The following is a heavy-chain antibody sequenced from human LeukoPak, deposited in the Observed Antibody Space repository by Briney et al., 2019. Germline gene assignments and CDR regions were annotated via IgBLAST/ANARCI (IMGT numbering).Heavy chain of an antibody. Sequence: TGGSLRLSSAASGFTFSSYEMNWVRQAPGKGLEWVSYISSSGSTIYYADSVKGRFTISRDNAKNSLYLQMNTLRAEDTAFYYCTRHIDIVVVTAISYWGQGSLVTVSS. CDR2: ISSSGSTI. CDR1: GFTFSSYE. D-gene: IGHD2-21*02. CDR3: TRHIDIVVVTAISY. V-gene: IGHV3-48*03. J-gene: IGHJ4*02.